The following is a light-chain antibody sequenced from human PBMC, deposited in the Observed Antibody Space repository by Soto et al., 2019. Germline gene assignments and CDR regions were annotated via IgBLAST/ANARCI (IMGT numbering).Light chain of an antibody. CDR2: EGS. Sequence: QSVLTQPASVSGSPGQSITISCTGTSSDVGAHNFVSWYQQHPGKAPKLMIYEGSKRPSGVSNRFSGSKSGNTASLTISGLQAEDEADYYCCSYAGSSTWVFGGGTKLTVL. V-gene: IGLV2-23*01. CDR3: CSYAGSSTWV. J-gene: IGLJ3*02. CDR1: SSDVGAHNF.